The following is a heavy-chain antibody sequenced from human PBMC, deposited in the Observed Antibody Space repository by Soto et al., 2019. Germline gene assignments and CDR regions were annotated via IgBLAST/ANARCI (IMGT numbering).Heavy chain of an antibody. V-gene: IGHV1-69*01. J-gene: IGHJ4*02. CDR2: IIPIFGTA. Sequence: QVQLVQSGAEVKKPGSSAKVSCKASGGTFSSYAISWVRQAPGQGLEWMGGIIPIFGTANYAQKFQGRVTITADESTSTAYMELSSLRSEDTAVYYCARVETTVTKYYFDYWGQGTLVTVSS. D-gene: IGHD4-17*01. CDR1: GGTFSSYA. CDR3: ARVETTVTKYYFDY.